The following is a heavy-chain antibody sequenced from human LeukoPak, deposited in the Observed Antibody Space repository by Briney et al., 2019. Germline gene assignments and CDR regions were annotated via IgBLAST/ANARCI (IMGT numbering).Heavy chain of an antibody. V-gene: IGHV4-39*07. CDR3: ARRVGHAGTGYFDY. Sequence: SETLSLTCTVSSGSISSGAYYWGWIRQPPGKGLEWVGSIYHSGSTFYNPSLKGRVTISVDTSKNQFSLKLSSVTAADTAVYYCARRVGHAGTGYFDYWGQGTLVTVSS. D-gene: IGHD3-9*01. J-gene: IGHJ4*02. CDR2: IYHSGST. CDR1: SGSISSGAYY.